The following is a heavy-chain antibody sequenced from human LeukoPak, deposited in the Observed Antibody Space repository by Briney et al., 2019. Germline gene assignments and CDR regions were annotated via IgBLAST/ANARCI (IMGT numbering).Heavy chain of an antibody. V-gene: IGHV4-34*01. CDR1: GGSFSGYY. J-gene: IGHJ4*02. D-gene: IGHD6-6*01. CDR2: INHSGST. Sequence: SETLSLTWAVYGGSFSGYYWSWIRQPPGKGLEWIGEINHSGSTNYNPSLKSRVTISVDTSKNQFSLKLSSVTAADTAVYYCARATYQYSSSDFDYWGQGTLVTVSS. CDR3: ARATYQYSSSDFDY.